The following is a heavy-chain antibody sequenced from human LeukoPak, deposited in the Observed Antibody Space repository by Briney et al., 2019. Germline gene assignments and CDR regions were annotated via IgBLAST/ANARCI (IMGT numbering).Heavy chain of an antibody. CDR2: ISSSSSYI. CDR3: ARNYGSSGYIYYYYYMDV. J-gene: IGHJ6*03. V-gene: IGHV3-21*01. D-gene: IGHD3-22*01. Sequence: ETLSLTCTVSGYSISSGYYWGWIRQPPGKGLEWVSSISSSSSYIYYADSVKGRFTISRDNAKNSLYLQMNSLRAEDTAVYYCARNYGSSGYIYYYYYMDVWGKGTTVTISS. CDR1: GYSISSGYY.